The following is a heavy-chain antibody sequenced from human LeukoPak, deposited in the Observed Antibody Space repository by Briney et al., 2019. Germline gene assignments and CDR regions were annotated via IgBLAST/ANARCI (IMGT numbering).Heavy chain of an antibody. J-gene: IGHJ2*01. D-gene: IGHD3-10*01. CDR2: IIPILGIA. CDR3: ASGDPLAYWYFDL. V-gene: IGHV1-69*04. Sequence: ASVKVSCKASGGTFSSYAISWVRQAPGQGLEWMGRIIPILGIANYAQKFQGRVTITADKSTSTAYMELSSLRSEDTAVYYCASGDPLAYWYFDLWGRGTLVTVSS. CDR1: GGTFSSYA.